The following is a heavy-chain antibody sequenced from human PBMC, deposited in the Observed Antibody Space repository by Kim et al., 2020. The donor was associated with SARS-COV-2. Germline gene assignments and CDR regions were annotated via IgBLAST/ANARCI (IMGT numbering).Heavy chain of an antibody. Sequence: GGSLRLSCAASGFTFSDYYMSWIRQAPGKGLEWVSYISSSGSTIYYADSVKGRFTISRDNAKNSLYLQMNSLRAEDTAVYYCARERTRIMIFGVVHRYGMDVWGQGTTVTVSS. CDR3: ARERTRIMIFGVVHRYGMDV. CDR2: ISSSGSTI. CDR1: GFTFSDYY. D-gene: IGHD3-3*01. J-gene: IGHJ6*02. V-gene: IGHV3-11*01.